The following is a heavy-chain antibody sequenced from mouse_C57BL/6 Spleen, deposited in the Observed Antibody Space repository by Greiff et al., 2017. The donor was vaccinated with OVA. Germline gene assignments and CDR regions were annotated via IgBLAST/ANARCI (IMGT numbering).Heavy chain of an antibody. D-gene: IGHD2-4*01. Sequence: QVQLQQSDAELVKPGASVKISCKVSGYTFTDYPIHWMKQRPEQGLEWIGNIYPKDGSNTYNEKFKGKAPLTADKSSSTAYMRLNSLPSEDSAFYFWARRDYDEAYWGQGTLVTVSA. CDR2: IYPKDGSN. CDR3: ARRDYDEAY. J-gene: IGHJ3*01. CDR1: GYTFTDYP. V-gene: IGHV1-78*01.